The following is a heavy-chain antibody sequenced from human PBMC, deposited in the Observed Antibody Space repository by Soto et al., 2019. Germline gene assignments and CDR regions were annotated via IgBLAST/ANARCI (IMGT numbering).Heavy chain of an antibody. J-gene: IGHJ3*01. CDR1: GFSFRTYG. CDR3: ARDDAFANENAFDL. Sequence: GGSLRLSCAASGFSFRTYGFHWVRQPPGKGLQWVAVISPKGHSDSVEGRFTISRDNSKDTLYLQMNNLRAEDTAVYYCARDDAFANENAFDLWGQGTKVTVSS. V-gene: IGHV3-33*01. CDR2: ISPK. D-gene: IGHD1-1*01.